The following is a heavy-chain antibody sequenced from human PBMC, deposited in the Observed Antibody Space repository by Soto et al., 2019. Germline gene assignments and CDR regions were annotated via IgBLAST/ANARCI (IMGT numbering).Heavy chain of an antibody. D-gene: IGHD5-12*01. CDR1: GFTFSSYA. J-gene: IGHJ4*02. CDR3: ANPLYSGYEPNFDY. CDR2: ISGSGGST. Sequence: EVQLLESGGGLVQPGGSLRLSCAASGFTFSSYAMSWVRQAPGKGLEWVSAISGSGGSTYYADSVKGRFTSSRDNSKNTLYLQMNSLRAEDTAVYYCANPLYSGYEPNFDYWGQGTLVTVSS. V-gene: IGHV3-23*01.